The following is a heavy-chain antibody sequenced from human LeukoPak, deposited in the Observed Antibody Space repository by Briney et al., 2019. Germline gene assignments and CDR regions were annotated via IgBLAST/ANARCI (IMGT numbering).Heavy chain of an antibody. Sequence: PSETLSLTCTVSGGSISSSSYYWGWIRQPPGKGLEWIGNIYYSGSTYYNPSLKSRVTISVDTSKNQFSLKLSSVTAADTAVYYCARLNGRLLWFGESKPDYWGQGTLVTVSS. D-gene: IGHD3-10*01. CDR3: ARLNGRLLWFGESKPDY. CDR2: IYYSGST. J-gene: IGHJ4*02. CDR1: GGSISSSSYY. V-gene: IGHV4-39*01.